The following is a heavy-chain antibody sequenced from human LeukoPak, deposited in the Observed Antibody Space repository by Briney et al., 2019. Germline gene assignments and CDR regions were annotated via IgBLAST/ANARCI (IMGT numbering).Heavy chain of an antibody. V-gene: IGHV4-59*08. J-gene: IGHJ4*02. CDR3: ARVGSSGVRY. CDR2: IYYSGST. CDR1: GGSISSYH. D-gene: IGHD6-19*01. Sequence: PSETLSLTCTVSGGSISSYHWSWIRQPPGKGLEWIGYIYYSGSTNYNPSLKSRVTISVDTSKNQFSLKLSSVTAADTAVYYCARVGSSGVRYWGQGTLVTVSS.